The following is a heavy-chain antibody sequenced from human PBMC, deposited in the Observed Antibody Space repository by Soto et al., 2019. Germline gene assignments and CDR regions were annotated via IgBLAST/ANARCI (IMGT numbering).Heavy chain of an antibody. CDR3: AREWGYGSGSYATDY. CDR1: GGSFSGYY. J-gene: IGHJ4*02. D-gene: IGHD3-10*01. V-gene: IGHV4-34*01. Sequence: QVQLQQWGAGLLKPSETLSLTCAVYGGSFSGYYWSWIRQPPGKGLEWIGEINHSGSTNYNPSLTSRVTISVDTSKNQFSLKLSSVTAADTAVYYCAREWGYGSGSYATDYWGQGTLVTVSS. CDR2: INHSGST.